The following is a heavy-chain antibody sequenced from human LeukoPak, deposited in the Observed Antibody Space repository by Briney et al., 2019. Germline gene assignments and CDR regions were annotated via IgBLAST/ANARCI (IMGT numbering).Heavy chain of an antibody. V-gene: IGHV1-18*01. D-gene: IGHD3-10*01. CDR1: GYTFTTYG. CDR2: ISAYNGNT. J-gene: IGHJ6*02. CDR3: ARDGSGSYNSDYYYYGMDV. Sequence: ASVKVSCKASGYTFTTYGISWGRQAPGQGLKGMGWISAYNGNTNYAQKLQGRVTMTTDTSTSTAYMELRSLRSDDTAVYYCARDGSGSYNSDYYYYGMDVWGQGTTVTVSS.